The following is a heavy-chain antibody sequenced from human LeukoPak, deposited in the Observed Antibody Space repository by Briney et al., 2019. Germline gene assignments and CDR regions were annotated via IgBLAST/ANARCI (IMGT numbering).Heavy chain of an antibody. J-gene: IGHJ4*02. CDR1: GYTFTTYP. CDR2: INTGNDNT. D-gene: IGHD2-8*01. V-gene: IGHV1-3*04. Sequence: GASVKVSCKASGYTFTTYPMYWVRQAPGQRLEWMGWINTGNDNTKYSQKFQDRITITRDTSASTAYMELSSLRSEDTAVYYCARAPYCTNGVCYRGVYFDYWGQGTLVTVSS. CDR3: ARAPYCTNGVCYRGVYFDY.